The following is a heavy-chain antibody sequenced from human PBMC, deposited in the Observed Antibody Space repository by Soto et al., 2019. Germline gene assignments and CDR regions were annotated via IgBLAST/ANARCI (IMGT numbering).Heavy chain of an antibody. CDR3: VRHGAYFDY. CDR1: GYTFTSHW. Sequence: GESLKISCKGSGYTFTSHWIGWVRQMPGKGLEWMGTIFPGDSDTRYSPSFQGQVTISADKSINTAYLQWSSLKASDTAMYFCVRHGAYFDYWGQGTLVTVSS. J-gene: IGHJ4*02. D-gene: IGHD3-16*01. CDR2: IFPGDSDT. V-gene: IGHV5-51*01.